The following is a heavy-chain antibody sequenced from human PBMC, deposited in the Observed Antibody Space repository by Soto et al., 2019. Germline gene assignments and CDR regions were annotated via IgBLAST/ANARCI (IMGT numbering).Heavy chain of an antibody. D-gene: IGHD3-3*01. J-gene: IGHJ4*02. CDR3: AGADYDFWSGYYTGFDY. CDR2: IYYSGST. V-gene: IGHV4-59*08. CDR1: GGSISSYY. Sequence: SETLSLTCTVSGGSISSYYWSWIRQPPGKGLEWIGYIYYSGSTNYNPSLKSRVTISVDTSKNQFSLKLSSVTAADTAVYYCAGADYDFWSGYYTGFDYWGQGALVTVSS.